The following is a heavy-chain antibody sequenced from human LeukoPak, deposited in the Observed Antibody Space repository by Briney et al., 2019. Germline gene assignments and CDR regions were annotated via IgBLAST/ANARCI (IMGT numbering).Heavy chain of an antibody. CDR2: INPNSGGT. CDR1: GYTFTGYY. V-gene: IGHV1-2*02. CDR3: ARGYDFWSGYLDY. J-gene: IGHJ4*02. Sequence: GASVKVSCKASGYTFTGYYMHWVRQAPGQGLEWMGWINPNSGGTNYAQKFQGRVTMTRDMSISTAYMELSRLRSDDTAVYYCARGYDFWSGYLDYWGQGTLVTVSS. D-gene: IGHD3-3*01.